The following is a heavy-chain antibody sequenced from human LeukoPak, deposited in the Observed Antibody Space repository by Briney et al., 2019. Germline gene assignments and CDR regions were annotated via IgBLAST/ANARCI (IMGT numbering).Heavy chain of an antibody. J-gene: IGHJ4*02. V-gene: IGHV3-11*03. CDR2: ISSSSYT. CDR1: GFIFSDYY. D-gene: IGHD6-13*01. CDR3: ARKYSSSWFTLDY. Sequence: GGSLRLSCAASGFIFSDYYMSWIRQAPGKGLEWVSCISSSSYTNYADSVKGRFTISRDNAKNSLYLQMNSLRAEDTAVYYCARKYSSSWFTLDYWGQGTLVTVSS.